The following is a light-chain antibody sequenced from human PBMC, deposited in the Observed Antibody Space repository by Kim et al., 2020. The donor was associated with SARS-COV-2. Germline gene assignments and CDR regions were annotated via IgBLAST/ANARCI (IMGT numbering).Light chain of an antibody. J-gene: IGKJ5*01. Sequence: DIQMTQSPSSLSAFVGDTVTISCRASQNINNDLNWYQQRPGKAPKIVLYDASILAHDAPSRFSGSRSDTHFSLNISGLHLEDFATYYCQQSYFTPITFGQGTRLEIK. CDR1: QNINND. V-gene: IGKV1-39*01. CDR3: QQSYFTPIT. CDR2: DAS.